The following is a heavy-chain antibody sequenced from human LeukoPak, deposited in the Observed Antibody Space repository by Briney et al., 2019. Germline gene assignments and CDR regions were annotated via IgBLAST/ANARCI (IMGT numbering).Heavy chain of an antibody. CDR3: ARGKIAAAVLNWFDP. Sequence: GASVKVSCKASGGTFSSYAISWVRQAPGQGLEWMGGIIPILGTANYAQKFQGRVTITADESTSTAYMELSSLRSEDTAVYYCARGKIAAAVLNWFDPWGQGTLVTVSS. CDR1: GGTFSSYA. D-gene: IGHD6-13*01. V-gene: IGHV1-69*13. CDR2: IIPILGTA. J-gene: IGHJ5*02.